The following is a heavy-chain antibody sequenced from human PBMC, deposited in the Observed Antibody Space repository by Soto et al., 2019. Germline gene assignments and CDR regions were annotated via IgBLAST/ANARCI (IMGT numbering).Heavy chain of an antibody. Sequence: QVQLVESGGGVVQPGRSLRLSCAASGFTFSSYAMHWVRQAPGKGLEWVAVISYDGSNKYYADSVKGRFTISRDNSKNTLYRQMTSLRAEDTAVYYCARDKSPYDYWGQGTLVTVSS. CDR3: ARDKSPYDY. CDR2: ISYDGSNK. V-gene: IGHV3-30-3*01. J-gene: IGHJ4*02. CDR1: GFTFSSYA.